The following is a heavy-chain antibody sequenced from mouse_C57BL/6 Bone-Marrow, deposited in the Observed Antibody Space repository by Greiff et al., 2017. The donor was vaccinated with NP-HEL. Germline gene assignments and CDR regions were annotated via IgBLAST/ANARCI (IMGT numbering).Heavy chain of an antibody. V-gene: IGHV14-4*01. J-gene: IGHJ3*01. D-gene: IGHD1-3*01. CDR3: TLYDCSH. Sequence: EVQLQQSGAELVRPGASVKLSCTASGFNINDDYMHWVKQRPEQGLEWIGWIDTENGDTYYASKLQGRATITADTSANTAYLQLSSLTPEDTAVYYCTLYDCSHWGQGTLVTVSA. CDR2: IDTENGDT. CDR1: GFNINDDY.